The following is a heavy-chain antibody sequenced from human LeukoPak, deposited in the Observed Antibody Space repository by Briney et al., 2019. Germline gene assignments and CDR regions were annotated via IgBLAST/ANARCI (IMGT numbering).Heavy chain of an antibody. J-gene: IGHJ6*02. CDR2: ISSSSSYI. D-gene: IGHD5-18*01. CDR3: ASTGYSDDYYYGMDV. V-gene: IGHV3-11*06. Sequence: GGSLRLSCAASGFTFSDYYMSWIRQAPGKGLEWVSSISSSSSYIYYADSVKGRFTISRDNAKNSLYLQMNSLRAEDTAVYYCASTGYSDDYYYGMDVWGQGTTVTVSS. CDR1: GFTFSDYY.